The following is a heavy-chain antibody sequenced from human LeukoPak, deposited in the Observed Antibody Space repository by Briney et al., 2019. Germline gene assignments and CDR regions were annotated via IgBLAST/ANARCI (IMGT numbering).Heavy chain of an antibody. CDR1: GGSISSYY. D-gene: IGHD3-10*01. Sequence: SETLSLTCTVSGGSISSYYWSWIRQPAGKGLEWIGRIYTSGSTTYNPSLKSRVTMSVDTSKNQFSLKLSSVTAADTAVYYCARDKRYYGSGSYYIYWGQGTLVTVSS. V-gene: IGHV4-4*07. CDR3: ARDKRYYGSGSYYIY. CDR2: IYTSGST. J-gene: IGHJ4*02.